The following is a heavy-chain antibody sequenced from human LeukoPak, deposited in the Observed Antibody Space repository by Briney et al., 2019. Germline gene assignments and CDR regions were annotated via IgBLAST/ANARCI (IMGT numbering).Heavy chain of an antibody. CDR1: GFTFSSYS. V-gene: IGHV3-21*01. CDR3: ARDQYAFDI. Sequence: GGSLRLSCAVSGFTFSSYSMNWVRQAPGKGLEWLSSISRSSRNIYYADSVKGRFTISRDNAKNSLYLQMNSLRAEDTAVYYCARDQYAFDIWGQGTMVTVSS. CDR2: ISRSSRNI. J-gene: IGHJ3*02.